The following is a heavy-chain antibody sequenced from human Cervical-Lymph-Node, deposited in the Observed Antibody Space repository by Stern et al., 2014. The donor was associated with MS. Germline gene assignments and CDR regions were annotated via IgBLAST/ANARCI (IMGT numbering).Heavy chain of an antibody. J-gene: IGHJ4*02. CDR1: GGTFGNYG. Sequence: VQLVESGAEMKKPGSSLKVSCKASGGTFGNYGITWVRQAPGQGLEWMGGIIPILATANYAQQFQDRVTMTADKSTSTAYMELSSLTSEDTAIYYCARDYSALDSWGQGTLVTVS. CDR2: IIPILATA. V-gene: IGHV1-69*06. CDR3: ARDYSALDS. D-gene: IGHD2-15*01.